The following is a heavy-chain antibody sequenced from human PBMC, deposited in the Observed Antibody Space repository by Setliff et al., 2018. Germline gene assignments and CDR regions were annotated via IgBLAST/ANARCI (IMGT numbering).Heavy chain of an antibody. J-gene: IGHJ4*02. CDR2: FDPEDGET. CDR1: GYTLTELS. D-gene: IGHD3-10*01. V-gene: IGHV1-24*01. Sequence: ASVKVSCKVSGYTLTELSMHWVRQAPGKGLEWMGGFDPEDGETIYAQKFQGRVTMTRDTSISTAYMELSSLKSDDTAMYYCARGLLWFGEPQLDYWGQGTLVTVSS. CDR3: ARGLLWFGEPQLDY.